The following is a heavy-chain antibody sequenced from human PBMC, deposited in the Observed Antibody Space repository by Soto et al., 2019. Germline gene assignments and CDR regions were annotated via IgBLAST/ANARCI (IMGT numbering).Heavy chain of an antibody. CDR1: GFTFSSYG. V-gene: IGHV3-30*03. D-gene: IGHD3-9*01. CDR3: AILRTVLRKFDWLDYNYYGMDV. Sequence: LRLSCAAPGFTFSSYGMHWVRQAPGKRLGWVAVISHDGRKKDYEDSVKRRLTISRDNPKNTPYVQMNSQIAEDTAVYYCAILRTVLRKFDWLDYNYYGMDVWGQGTTVTVSS. J-gene: IGHJ6*02. CDR2: ISHDGRKK.